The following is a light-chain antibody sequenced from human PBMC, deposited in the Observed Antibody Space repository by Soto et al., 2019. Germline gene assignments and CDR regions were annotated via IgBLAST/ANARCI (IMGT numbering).Light chain of an antibody. CDR3: SSYTSSSTSRV. V-gene: IGLV2-14*01. CDR2: KVS. CDR1: SSDVGGYNY. Sequence: QSALTQPASVSGSPGQTITVSCTGTSSDVGGYNYVSWYQHHPGEAPKLMIYKVSNRPSGVSNRFSGSKSGNTASLTISGLQAEDEADYYCSSYTSSSTSRVFGGGTKLTVL. J-gene: IGLJ3*02.